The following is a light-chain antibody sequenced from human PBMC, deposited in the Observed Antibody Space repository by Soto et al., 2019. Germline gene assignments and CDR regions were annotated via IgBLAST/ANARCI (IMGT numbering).Light chain of an antibody. CDR1: QRDSSY. V-gene: IGKV3-11*01. CDR3: QHRGSWPPT. Sequence: ELVLTQSPATLSLSTGERVTLSCRPRQRDSSYLAWYQQKPGQAPRLLIYDASNRATGIPARFSGSGSGTDFTLSISRLEPEDSAVYFCQHRGSWPPTFGKGTRLEIK. CDR2: DAS. J-gene: IGKJ5*01.